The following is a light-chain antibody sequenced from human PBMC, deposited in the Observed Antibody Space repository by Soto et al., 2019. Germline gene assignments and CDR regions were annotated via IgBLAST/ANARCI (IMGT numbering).Light chain of an antibody. Sequence: DIQMTQSPSSLSASVGDRVTITCRASPSITTYLNWFQQKPGKAPKLLIYDASTLESGVPSRFSGRGSGTEFTLTISSLQPDDFATYYCQQYNSYWKFGQGTKVDIK. CDR2: DAS. V-gene: IGKV1-5*01. CDR3: QQYNSYWK. J-gene: IGKJ1*01. CDR1: PSITTY.